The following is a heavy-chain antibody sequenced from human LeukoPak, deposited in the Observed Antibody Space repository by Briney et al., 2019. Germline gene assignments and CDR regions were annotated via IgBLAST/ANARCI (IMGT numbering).Heavy chain of an antibody. V-gene: IGHV3-21*01. CDR1: GFTFSSYS. CDR3: ARDRRGEDDY. D-gene: IGHD2-21*01. Sequence: GGSLRLXCAASGFTFSSYSMNWVRQAPGKGLEWVSSISSSSSYIYYADSVKGRFTISRDNAKNSLYLQMNSLRAEDTAVYYCARDRRGEDDYWGQGTLVTVSS. CDR2: ISSSSSYI. J-gene: IGHJ4*02.